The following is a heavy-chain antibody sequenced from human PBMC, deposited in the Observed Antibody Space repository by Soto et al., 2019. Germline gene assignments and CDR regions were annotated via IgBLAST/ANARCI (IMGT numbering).Heavy chain of an antibody. D-gene: IGHD6-25*01. V-gene: IGHV5-10-1*01. J-gene: IGHJ6*02. CDR1: GYSFTSYW. CDR3: ASRPYTSGMWGYYYVMDV. CDR2: IDPSDSYT. Sequence: PGESLKISCKGSGYSFTSYWISWVRQMPGKGLEWMGRIDPSDSYTNYSPSFQGHVTISADKSISTAYLQWSSLKASDTAMYYCASRPYTSGMWGYYYVMDVWGQGTQVTVSS.